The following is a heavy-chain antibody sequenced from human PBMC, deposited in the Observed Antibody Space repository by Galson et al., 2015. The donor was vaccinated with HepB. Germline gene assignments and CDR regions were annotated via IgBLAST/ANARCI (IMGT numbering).Heavy chain of an antibody. Sequence: SLRLSCAASRFTFSSSGMHWVRQAPGKGLEWVAAISSDGSNKDYADSVKGRFTISRDNSRNTLFLQMNSLRVEDTAVYYCAKGAYSNILLAGGEFVPLGQGTLVTVSS. V-gene: IGHV3-30*18. CDR1: RFTFSSSG. J-gene: IGHJ5*02. CDR2: ISSDGSNK. CDR3: AKGAYSNILLAGGEFVP. D-gene: IGHD6-13*01.